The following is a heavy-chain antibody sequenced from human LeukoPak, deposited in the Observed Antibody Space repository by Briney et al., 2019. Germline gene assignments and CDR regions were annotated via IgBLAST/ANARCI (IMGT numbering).Heavy chain of an antibody. D-gene: IGHD6-13*01. J-gene: IGHJ3*02. Sequence: GGSLRLSCAASGFTFSSYGMHWVRQAPGTGLEWVAVISYDGSNKYYADSVKGRFTISRDNSKNTLYLQMNSLRAEDTAVYYCASSRGAFDTWGQGTMVTVSS. CDR2: ISYDGSNK. V-gene: IGHV3-30*03. CDR3: ASSRGAFDT. CDR1: GFTFSSYG.